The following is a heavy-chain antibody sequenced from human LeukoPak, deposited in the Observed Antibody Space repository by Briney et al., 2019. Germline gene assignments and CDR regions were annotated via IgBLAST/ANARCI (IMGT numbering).Heavy chain of an antibody. D-gene: IGHD3-10*02. CDR1: GFTFSSYS. V-gene: IGHV3-21*01. CDR3: AELGITMIGGV. CDR2: ISGSNSYI. Sequence: PGGSLRLSCAASGFTFSSYSMNWVRQAPGTGLEWVSSISGSNSYIYYADSMKGRFTISRDNAKNSLYLQMNSLRAEDTAVYYCAELGITMIGGVWGKGTTVTISS. J-gene: IGHJ6*04.